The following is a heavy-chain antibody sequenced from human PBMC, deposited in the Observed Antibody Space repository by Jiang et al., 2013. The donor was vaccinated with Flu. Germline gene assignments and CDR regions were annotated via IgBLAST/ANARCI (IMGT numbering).Heavy chain of an antibody. CDR3: ARVGAGGSGSFYLAMDV. CDR2: LSQWDT. D-gene: IGHD3-10*01. V-gene: IGHV4-31*03. CDR1: GGSINGFYY. J-gene: IGHJ6*02. Sequence: GPGLVKPSQTLSLTCTVSGGSINGFYYWSWIRQHPREGPGVDWVHLSQWDTYYNPSLKSRVTISVDTSKNQFSLRLSSVTAADTAVYYCARVGAGGSGSFYLAMDVWGQGTTVTVPS.